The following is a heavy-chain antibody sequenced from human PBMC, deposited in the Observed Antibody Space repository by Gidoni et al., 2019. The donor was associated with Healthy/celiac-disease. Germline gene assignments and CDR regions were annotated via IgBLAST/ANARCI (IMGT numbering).Heavy chain of an antibody. D-gene: IGHD6-19*01. CDR2: IYPGDSDT. V-gene: IGHV5-51*01. J-gene: IGHJ4*02. CDR1: GYSFTSYW. Sequence: EVQLVQSGAEVKKPGESLKISCKGSGYSFTSYWIGWVRQMPGKGLEWMGIIYPGDSDTRYSPSFQGQVTISADKSISTAYLQWSSLKASDTAMYYCARLGVYSSGWYGGSHVWYFDYWGQGTLVTVSS. CDR3: ARLGVYSSGWYGGSHVWYFDY.